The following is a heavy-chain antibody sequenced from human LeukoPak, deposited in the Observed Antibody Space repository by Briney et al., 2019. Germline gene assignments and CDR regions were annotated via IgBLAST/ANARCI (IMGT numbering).Heavy chain of an antibody. CDR2: IYYSGRT. Sequence: PSETLSLTCTVSGGSISSYYWSWIRQPPGKGLEWIGYIYYSGRTNYNPPPKSRVTISVDTSKNQFSLKLSSGTAADTAVYYCARVGVTGELYPDYYYYYMDVWGKGTTVTVSS. CDR1: GGSISSYY. V-gene: IGHV4-59*01. J-gene: IGHJ6*03. D-gene: IGHD1-20*01. CDR3: ARVGVTGELYPDYYYYYMDV.